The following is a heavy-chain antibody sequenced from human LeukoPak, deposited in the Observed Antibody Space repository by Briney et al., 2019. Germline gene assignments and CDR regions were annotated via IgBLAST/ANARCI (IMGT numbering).Heavy chain of an antibody. D-gene: IGHD3-16*01. V-gene: IGHV3-30*18. J-gene: IGHJ4*02. CDR3: AKDLGGVIDY. CDR1: GFTFSSYG. Sequence: PGRSLRLSCAASGFTFSSYGVHWVRQAPGKGLEWVAVISYDGSNKYYADSVKGRFTISRDNSKNTLYLQMNSLRAEDTAVYYSAKDLGGVIDYWGQGTLVTVSS. CDR2: ISYDGSNK.